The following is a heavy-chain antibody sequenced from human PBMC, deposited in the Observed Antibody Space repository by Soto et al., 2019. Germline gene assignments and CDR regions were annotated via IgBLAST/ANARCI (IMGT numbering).Heavy chain of an antibody. Sequence: SETLSLTCTVSGGSISSYYWSWIRQPPGKGLEWIGYIYYSGSTNYNPSLKSRVTISVDTSKNQFSLKLSSVTAADTAVYYCARSHYDFWTIYFDYWGQGTLVTVSS. CDR2: IYYSGST. CDR1: GGSISSYY. CDR3: ARSHYDFWTIYFDY. D-gene: IGHD3-3*01. V-gene: IGHV4-59*01. J-gene: IGHJ4*02.